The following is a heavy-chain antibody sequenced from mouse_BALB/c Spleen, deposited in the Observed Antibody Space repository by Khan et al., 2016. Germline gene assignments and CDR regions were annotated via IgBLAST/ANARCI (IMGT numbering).Heavy chain of an antibody. V-gene: IGHV9-3-1*01. CDR1: GYTFTNYG. D-gene: IGHD1-1*01. Sequence: QIQLVQSGPELKKPGETVRISCKASGYTFTNYGMNWVKQAPGKGLKWMGWINTYTGEPTYADDFKGRFAFSLETSASTAYLQINNLKNEDTATYFCARPDYGSSRGFAYWGQWTLVTVSA. CDR3: ARPDYGSSRGFAY. CDR2: INTYTGEP. J-gene: IGHJ3*01.